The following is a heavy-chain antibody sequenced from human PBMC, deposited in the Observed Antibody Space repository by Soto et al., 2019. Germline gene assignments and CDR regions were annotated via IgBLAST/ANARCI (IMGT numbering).Heavy chain of an antibody. CDR1: GGTFRSYT. V-gene: IGHV1-69*04. CDR2: IIPIFGVT. J-gene: IGHJ4*02. D-gene: IGHD3-10*01. CDR3: VRDWESTTQTWGFGDS. Sequence: QVQVVQSGAEVKKPGSSVKVSCKASGGTFRSYTITWVRQAPGQGLEWLGRIIPIFGVTNYAQKFQDRLTMSADRPTTTAYMALSRLTSADTAVYYCVRDWESTTQTWGFGDSWGQGTLVTVSS.